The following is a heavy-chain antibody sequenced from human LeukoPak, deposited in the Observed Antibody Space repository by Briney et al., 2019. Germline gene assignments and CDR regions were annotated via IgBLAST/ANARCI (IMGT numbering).Heavy chain of an antibody. V-gene: IGHV3-53*01. Sequence: GGSLRLSCAASGFTASSNYMSWVRQAPGKGLEWVSVIYSGGSTYYADSVKGRFTISRDNSKNTLYLQMNSLRAEDTAVYYCARDHSPSGYSSGWYPAFDIWGQGTMVTVSS. CDR1: GFTASSNY. CDR2: IYSGGST. J-gene: IGHJ3*02. CDR3: ARDHSPSGYSSGWYPAFDI. D-gene: IGHD6-19*01.